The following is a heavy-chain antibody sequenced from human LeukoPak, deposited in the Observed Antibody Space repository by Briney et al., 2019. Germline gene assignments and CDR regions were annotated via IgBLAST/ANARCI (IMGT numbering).Heavy chain of an antibody. CDR3: ARGSGPYYDFWSDYYISWFDP. Sequence: ASVKVSCKASGYTFSGYYIHWVRQATGQGLEWMGWMNPNSGNTGYAQKFQGRVTMTRNTSISTAYMELSSLRSEDTAVYYCARGSGPYYDFWSDYYISWFDPWGQGTLVTVSS. CDR2: MNPNSGNT. V-gene: IGHV1-8*02. CDR1: GYTFSGYY. J-gene: IGHJ5*02. D-gene: IGHD3-3*01.